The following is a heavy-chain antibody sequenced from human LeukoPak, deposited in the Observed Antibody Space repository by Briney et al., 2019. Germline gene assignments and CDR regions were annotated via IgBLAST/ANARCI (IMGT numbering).Heavy chain of an antibody. J-gene: IGHJ4*02. Sequence: GGSLRLSCAASEITFRSYEMNWVRQTPGKGLEWVSYIGTSGSTIYYADSVKGRFTVSRDNAKNSLYLQMNSLRGEDTAVYYCATFSSKQAAAGDYWGQGTLVTVSS. CDR2: IGTSGSTI. CDR3: ATFSSKQAAAGDY. V-gene: IGHV3-48*03. CDR1: EITFRSYE. D-gene: IGHD6-25*01.